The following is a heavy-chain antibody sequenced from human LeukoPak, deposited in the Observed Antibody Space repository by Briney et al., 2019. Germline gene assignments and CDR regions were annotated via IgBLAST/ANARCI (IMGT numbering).Heavy chain of an antibody. CDR1: GGSVTSYY. J-gene: IGHJ4*02. CDR2: IYYSGGT. Sequence: SETLSLTCTVSGGSVTSYYCNWVRQPPGRGLEWIGCIYYSGGTNYNPSLESRVTISLDTAKNQFSLKLRSVTAEDTAVYYCATTGATSAYRASWFNIEYWSQGTLVTVST. D-gene: IGHD6-13*01. CDR3: ATTGATSAYRASWFNIEY. V-gene: IGHV4-59*08.